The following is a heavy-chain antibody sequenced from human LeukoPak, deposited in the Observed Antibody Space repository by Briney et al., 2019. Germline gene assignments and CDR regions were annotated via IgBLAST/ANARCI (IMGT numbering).Heavy chain of an antibody. D-gene: IGHD3-22*01. Sequence: GGSLRLSCAASGFTFSNYWLTWVRQAPGQGLEWVANIKQDGSEKHYVDSVKGRFTISRDNAKNSLYLQMNSLRAEDTAVYYCARAHYYDSSGALRYYYYYMDVWGKGTTVTVSS. J-gene: IGHJ6*03. CDR2: IKQDGSEK. V-gene: IGHV3-7*01. CDR1: GFTFSNYW. CDR3: ARAHYYDSSGALRYYYYYMDV.